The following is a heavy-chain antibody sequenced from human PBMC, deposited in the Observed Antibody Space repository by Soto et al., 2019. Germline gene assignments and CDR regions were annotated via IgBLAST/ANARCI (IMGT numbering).Heavy chain of an antibody. CDR2: VYSSGGT. J-gene: IGHJ5*02. CDR1: GGSMSSYY. D-gene: IGHD3-3*01. CDR3: ARGKRFSDWFDP. V-gene: IGHV4-4*07. Sequence: SETLSLTCTVSGGSMSSYYWTWIRQPAGKGLEWIGRVYSSGGTHHNPSLKSRVTISIDTSKNQFSLRLLSVTDADTAVYFCARGKRFSDWFDPWGQGTLVTVSS.